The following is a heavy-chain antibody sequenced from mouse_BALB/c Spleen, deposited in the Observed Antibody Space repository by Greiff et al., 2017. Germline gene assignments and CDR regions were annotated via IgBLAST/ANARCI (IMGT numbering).Heavy chain of an antibody. CDR3: ARDGDGAYYFDY. CDR1: GFTFSSYA. D-gene: IGHD1-1*02. J-gene: IGHJ2*01. Sequence: EVMLVESGGGLVKPGGSLKLSCAASGFTFSSYAMSWVRQTPEKRLEWVASISSGGSTYYPDSVKGRFTISRDNARNILYLQMSSLRSEDTAMYYGARDGDGAYYFDYWGQGTTLTASS. V-gene: IGHV5-6-5*01. CDR2: ISSGGST.